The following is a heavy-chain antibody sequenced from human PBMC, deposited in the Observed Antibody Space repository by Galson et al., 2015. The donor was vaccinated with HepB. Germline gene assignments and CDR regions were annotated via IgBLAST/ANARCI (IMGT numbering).Heavy chain of an antibody. CDR1: GFTFSCYW. D-gene: IGHD4-23*01. Sequence: SLRLSCAASGFTFSCYWMNWVRQVPGKGLVWVSRINSDASRTNYADSVKGRFPISRDNAKNTLYLQMNSLRAEDTAVYYCGGEGGDYGGNPSQMWGQGTLVTVSS. CDR3: GGEGGDYGGNPSQM. CDR2: INSDASRT. V-gene: IGHV3-74*01. J-gene: IGHJ4*02.